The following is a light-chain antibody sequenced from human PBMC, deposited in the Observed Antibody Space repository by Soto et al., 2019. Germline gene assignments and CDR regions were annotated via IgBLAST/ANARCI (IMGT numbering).Light chain of an antibody. J-gene: IGKJ1*01. V-gene: IGKV4-1*01. CDR3: HQYHTPPWT. CDR2: WAS. CDR1: QSVLYSSNNKNY. Sequence: DIVMTQSPDSLTVSLGERATINCSSSQSVLYSSNNKNYLAWYQQKPGQPPNLLLYWASTRRSGVPDRFSGSGSATDFTLTISSLQAEDVALYYCHQYHTPPWTFGQGTQVQI.